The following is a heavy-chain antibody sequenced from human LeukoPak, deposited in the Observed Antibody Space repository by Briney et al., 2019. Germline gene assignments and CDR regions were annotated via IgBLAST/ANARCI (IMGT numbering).Heavy chain of an antibody. D-gene: IGHD7-27*01. J-gene: IGHJ3*02. CDR1: GGSISSYY. V-gene: IGHV4-59*01. Sequence: KPSETLSLTCTVSGGSISSYYWSWIRQPPGKGLEGIGYIYYSGSTNYNPSLKSRVTISVETSKNQFSLKLSSVTAADTAVYYCARDLTWGAFDIWGQGTMVTVSS. CDR3: ARDLTWGAFDI. CDR2: IYYSGST.